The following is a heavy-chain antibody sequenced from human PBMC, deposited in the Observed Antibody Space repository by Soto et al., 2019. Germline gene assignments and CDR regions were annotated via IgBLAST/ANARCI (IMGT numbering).Heavy chain of an antibody. V-gene: IGHV4-59*01. Sequence: SETLSLTCTVSGGSIRSYYWTWIRQPPGKGLEWLGYIFYSVSTFYNPSLKSRVTISIHTSKSQFSLQLTSVTAADTAVYYCARGDAHTAMGEYWGDGTMVSVSA. D-gene: IGHD5-18*01. CDR1: GGSIRSYY. CDR2: IFYSVST. CDR3: ARGDAHTAMGEY. J-gene: IGHJ4*01.